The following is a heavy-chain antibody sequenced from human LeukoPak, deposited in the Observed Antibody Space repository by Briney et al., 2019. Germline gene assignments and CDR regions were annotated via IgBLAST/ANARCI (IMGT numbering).Heavy chain of an antibody. J-gene: IGHJ4*02. D-gene: IGHD6-19*01. Sequence: DSVKGRFTISRDNSKNTLYLQMNSLRAEDTAVYYCAITKTVAGESFDYWGQGTLVTVSS. CDR3: AITKTVAGESFDY. V-gene: IGHV3-30*03.